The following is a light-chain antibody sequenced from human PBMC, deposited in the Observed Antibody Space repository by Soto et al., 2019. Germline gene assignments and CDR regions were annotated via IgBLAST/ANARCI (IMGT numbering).Light chain of an antibody. CDR2: EVS. J-gene: IGLJ1*01. CDR3: SSYTSSSIGV. V-gene: IGLV2-14*01. Sequence: SVLTQPASVSGSPGQSITISCTGTSSDVGGYNYVSWYQQHPGKAPKLMIYEVSNRPSGVSNRFSGSKSGNTASLTISGLQAEDEADYYCSSYTSSSIGVFGTGTKVTVL. CDR1: SSDVGGYNY.